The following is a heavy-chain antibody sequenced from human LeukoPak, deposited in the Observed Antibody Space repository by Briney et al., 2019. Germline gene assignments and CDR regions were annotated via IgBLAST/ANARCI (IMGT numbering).Heavy chain of an antibody. CDR3: ARGSPYYYDSSGYYTSPPYDY. V-gene: IGHV1-69*13. CDR2: IIPIFGTA. D-gene: IGHD3-22*01. J-gene: IGHJ4*02. CDR1: GGTFSSYA. Sequence: ASVKVSCKASGGTFSSYAISWVRQASGQGLEWMGGIIPIFGTANYAQKFQGRVTITADESTSTAYMELSSLRSEDTAVYYCARGSPYYYDSSGYYTSPPYDYWGQGTLVTVSS.